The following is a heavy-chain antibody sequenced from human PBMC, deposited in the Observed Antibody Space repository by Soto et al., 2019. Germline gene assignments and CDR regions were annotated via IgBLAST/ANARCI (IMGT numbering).Heavy chain of an antibody. CDR3: AREYCSGGSCYNSDAFDI. CDR1: GFTFSIYW. J-gene: IGHJ3*02. CDR2: VHGDGAST. Sequence: GGSLRLSCAASGFTFSIYWMHWVRQVPGKGLVWVSRVHGDGASTGYADSVSGRFTICRDNAKNTLFLQRDSLTVEDTAVYYCAREYCSGGSCYNSDAFDIWGQGTVVTVSS. V-gene: IGHV3-74*01. D-gene: IGHD2-15*01.